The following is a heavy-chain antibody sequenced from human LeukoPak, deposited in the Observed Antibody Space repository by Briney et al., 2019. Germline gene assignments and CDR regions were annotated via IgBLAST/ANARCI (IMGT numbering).Heavy chain of an antibody. CDR2: ISSGGTP. D-gene: IGHD6-13*01. CDR1: GFTVSTNY. V-gene: IGHV3-66*01. Sequence: PGGSLRLSCAASGFTVSTNYMSWVRQAPGKGLEWVSVISSGGTPYYADSVKGRLTISRDSSENTLYLQMNSLRAEDTAVYYCARTYSSSSAMVRFDPWGQGTLVTVSS. CDR3: ARTYSSSSAMVRFDP. J-gene: IGHJ5*02.